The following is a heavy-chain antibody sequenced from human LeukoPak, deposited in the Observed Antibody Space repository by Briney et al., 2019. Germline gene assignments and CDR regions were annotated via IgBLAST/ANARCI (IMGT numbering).Heavy chain of an antibody. J-gene: IGHJ4*02. V-gene: IGHV1-69*05. CDR2: IIPIFGTA. CDR1: GGTFSSYA. Sequence: SVKVSCKASGGTFSSYAISWGRQAPGQGLEWMGRIIPIFGTADYAQKFQGRVTITTDESTSTAYMELSSLRSEDTAVYYCARDEDGYNYRYWGQGTLVTVSS. CDR3: ARDEDGYNYRY. D-gene: IGHD5-24*01.